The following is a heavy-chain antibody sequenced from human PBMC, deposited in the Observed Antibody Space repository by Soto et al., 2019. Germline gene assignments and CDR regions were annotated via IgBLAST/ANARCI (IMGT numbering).Heavy chain of an antibody. CDR2: ISGSGGST. V-gene: IGHV3-23*01. CDR1: GFTFSSYA. CDR3: AKVKEITVGGVIVPNLDY. J-gene: IGHJ4*02. Sequence: EVQLLESGGGLVQPGGSLRLSCAASGFTFSSYAMSWVRQAPGKGLEWVSAISGSGGSTYYADSVKGRFTISRDNSKNTLYLQMNSLRAEDTAVYYCAKVKEITVGGVIVPNLDYWGQGTLVTVSS. D-gene: IGHD3-16*02.